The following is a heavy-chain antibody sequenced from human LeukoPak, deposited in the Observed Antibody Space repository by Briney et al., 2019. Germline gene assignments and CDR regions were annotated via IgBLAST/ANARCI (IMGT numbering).Heavy chain of an antibody. J-gene: IGHJ4*02. CDR2: IYTGGST. V-gene: IGHV3-66*01. CDR3: ARMPTIALYYFDY. CDR1: GFPVSDSY. D-gene: IGHD5-24*01. Sequence: TGGSLKPSCAIPGFPVSDSYMSLVRQAPAKGPELVSAIYTGGSTYYADSVKGRFTISRDNSKNTVYLQMNSLRAEDTAVYYCARMPTIALYYFDYWGQGTLVTVSS.